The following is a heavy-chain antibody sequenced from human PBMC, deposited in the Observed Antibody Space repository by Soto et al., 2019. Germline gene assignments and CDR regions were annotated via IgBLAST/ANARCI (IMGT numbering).Heavy chain of an antibody. V-gene: IGHV3-15*07. CDR2: IKSKTNGGTT. D-gene: IGHD1-1*01. CDR1: GFTFSNAW. J-gene: IGHJ6*02. Sequence: GGSLRLSCAASGFTFSNAWMNWVRQAPGKGLEWVGRIKSKTNGGTTDYATPVKGRFTISRDDSKNTLYLQMNSLKTEDTAVYYCTTFLPNWNGPYSHVWNVWGQGTTVTVSS. CDR3: TTFLPNWNGPYSHVWNV.